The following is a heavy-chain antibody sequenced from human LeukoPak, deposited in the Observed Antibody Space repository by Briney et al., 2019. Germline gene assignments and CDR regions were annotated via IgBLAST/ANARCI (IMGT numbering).Heavy chain of an antibody. J-gene: IGHJ4*01. CDR1: GGSFSGYY. V-gene: IGHV4-34*01. Sequence: SETLSLTCAVYGGSFSGYYWSWIRQSPEKGLEWIGEINHSGSTNYNPSLKSRVTISVDTSKNQFSLKLTSVTAADTAVYYCAKHEYGDLKDFDYWGHGTLVTVSS. CDR3: AKHEYGDLKDFDY. CDR2: INHSGST. D-gene: IGHD4-17*01.